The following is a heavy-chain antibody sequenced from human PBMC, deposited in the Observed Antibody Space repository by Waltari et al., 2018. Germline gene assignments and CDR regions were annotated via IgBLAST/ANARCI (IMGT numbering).Heavy chain of an antibody. V-gene: IGHV3-9*01. CDR3: VKDGVGYRSGDNCYPQGNYFDA. CDR2: ISWNSGTK. Sequence: EVQLVESGGGLVQPGRSLRLSCVASGFTFDDFAMHWVRQGPGEGLEWVAAISWNSGTKAYADSVQGRFTISRESARNFLYLQMSSLRHDDSALYYCVKDGVGYRSGDNCYPQGNYFDAWGQGTPVTVSS. D-gene: IGHD1-1*01. J-gene: IGHJ5*02. CDR1: GFTFDDFA.